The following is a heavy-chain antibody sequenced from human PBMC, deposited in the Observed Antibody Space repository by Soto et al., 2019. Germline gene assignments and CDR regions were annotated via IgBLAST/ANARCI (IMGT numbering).Heavy chain of an antibody. Sequence: QITLKESGPTLVKPTQTLTLTCTFSGFSLSTSGVGVGWIRQPPGKALEWLALIFWDDDKRYSPSLKSRLSITKGTSNNPVVLTMTNMDPVDAATYSCTHHGYYSYGMDVWGQGTTVTVSS. CDR1: GFSLSTSGVG. CDR2: IFWDDDK. CDR3: THHGYYSYGMDV. J-gene: IGHJ6*02. V-gene: IGHV2-5*02.